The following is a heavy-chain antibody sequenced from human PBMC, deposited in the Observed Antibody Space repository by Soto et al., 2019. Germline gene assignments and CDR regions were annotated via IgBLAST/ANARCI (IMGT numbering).Heavy chain of an antibody. J-gene: IGHJ4*01. CDR1: GDSVSSNSAA. CDR3: AGITMIVVVITTYFDY. V-gene: IGHV6-1*01. CDR2: TYYRSKWYN. D-gene: IGHD3-22*01. Sequence: SQTLSLTCAISGDSVSSNSAAWNWIRQSPSRGLEWLGRTYYRSKWYNDYAVSVKSRITINPDTSKNQFSLQLNSVTPEDTAVYYCAGITMIVVVITTYFDYWGHGTLVTVSS.